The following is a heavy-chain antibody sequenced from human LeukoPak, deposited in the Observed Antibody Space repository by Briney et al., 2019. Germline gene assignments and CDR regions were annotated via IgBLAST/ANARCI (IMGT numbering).Heavy chain of an antibody. Sequence: GGSLRLSCAASGFTFSTYGTNWVRQAPGKGLEWVSSISSSSSYIYYADSVKGRFTISRDNAKNSLYLQMNSLRAEDTAVYYCAREGMVVAAMGPTVAFDIWGQGTMVTVSS. J-gene: IGHJ3*02. CDR2: ISSSSSYI. V-gene: IGHV3-21*01. CDR1: GFTFSTYG. D-gene: IGHD2-15*01. CDR3: AREGMVVAAMGPTVAFDI.